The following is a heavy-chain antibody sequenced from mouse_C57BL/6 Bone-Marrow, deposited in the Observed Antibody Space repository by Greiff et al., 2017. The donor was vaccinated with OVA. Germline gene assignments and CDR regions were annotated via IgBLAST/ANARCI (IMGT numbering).Heavy chain of an antibody. Sequence: QVQLKQPGAELVKPGASVKMSCKASGYTFTSYWITWVKQRPGQGLEWIGDIYPGSGSTNYNEKFKSKATLTVDTSSSTAYMQLSSLTSEDSAVYYCARGYGSSYVEFFDYWGQGTTLTVSS. CDR1: GYTFTSYW. CDR3: ARGYGSSYVEFFDY. J-gene: IGHJ2*01. V-gene: IGHV1-55*01. CDR2: IYPGSGST. D-gene: IGHD1-1*01.